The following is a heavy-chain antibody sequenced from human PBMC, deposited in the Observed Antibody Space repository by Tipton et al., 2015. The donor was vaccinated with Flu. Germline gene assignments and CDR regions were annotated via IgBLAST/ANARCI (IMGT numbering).Heavy chain of an antibody. CDR2: IYTTGST. J-gene: IGHJ5*02. V-gene: IGHV4-4*07. Sequence: TLSLTCTISGDSISTNYWTWIRQPAGKGLEWIGRIYTTGSTNYSPSLESRVTMSVDTSENNFSLKLTAVTAADTAVYYCARRDYSNYVSEPKNWFDPWGQGTLVTVSS. CDR3: ARRDYSNYVSEPKNWFDP. CDR1: GDSISTNY. D-gene: IGHD4-11*01.